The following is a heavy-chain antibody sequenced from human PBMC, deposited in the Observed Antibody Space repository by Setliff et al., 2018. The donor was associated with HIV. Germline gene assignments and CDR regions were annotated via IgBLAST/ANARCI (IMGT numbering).Heavy chain of an antibody. CDR3: ARCYYNFWSGYPLDYMDV. D-gene: IGHD3-3*01. Sequence: SETLSLTCSVSGDSISSGSHYWSWIRQPPGKGLEWIGHIYTSGSTNYNPSLKSRVTMSVGTSKNQFSLKLSSVTAADTAVYYCARCYYNFWSGYPLDYMDVWGKGTTVTVSS. CDR2: IYTSGST. J-gene: IGHJ6*03. CDR1: GDSISSGSHY. V-gene: IGHV4-61*09.